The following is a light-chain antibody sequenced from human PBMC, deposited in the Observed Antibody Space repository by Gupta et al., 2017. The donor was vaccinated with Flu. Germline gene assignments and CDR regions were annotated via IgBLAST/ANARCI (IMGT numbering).Light chain of an antibody. J-gene: IGLJ7*01. V-gene: IGLV1-51*01. CDR2: DNN. CDR3: GTWDSRLSAAV. Sequence: QSVLTQPPSVSPAPGQKVTIPCSGSTSNIGNNYVSWYQQLPGTTPKLLIYDNNKRPSGIPDRFTGSKSGTSATLGITGLQTGDEADYYCGTWDSRLSAAVFGGGTQLTVL. CDR1: TSNIGNNY.